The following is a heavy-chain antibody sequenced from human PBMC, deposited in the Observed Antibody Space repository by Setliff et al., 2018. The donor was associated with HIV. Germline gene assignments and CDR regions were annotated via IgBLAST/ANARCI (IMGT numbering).Heavy chain of an antibody. Sequence: ASVKVSCKASGYTFTSCAMHWVRQAPGQRLEWMGWINAGNGNTKYSQKFQGRVTITRDTSASTAYMELSSLRSEDTAVYYCARLNRWSIAVAGTHLYYYGMDVWGQGTTVTVSS. CDR2: INAGNGNT. D-gene: IGHD6-19*01. V-gene: IGHV1-3*01. CDR3: ARLNRWSIAVAGTHLYYYGMDV. J-gene: IGHJ6*02. CDR1: GYTFTSCA.